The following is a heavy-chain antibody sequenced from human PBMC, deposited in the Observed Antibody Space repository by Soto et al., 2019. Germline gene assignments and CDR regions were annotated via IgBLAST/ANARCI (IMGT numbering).Heavy chain of an antibody. CDR3: AKGFRHSSGWRIFDY. CDR1: GFTFSSYG. CDR2: ISYDGSNK. D-gene: IGHD6-19*01. Sequence: GGSLRLSCAASGFTFSSYGMHWVRQAPGKGLEWVAVISYDGSNKYYADSVKGRFTISRDNSKNTLYLQMNSLRAEDTAVYYCAKGFRHSSGWRIFDYWGQGTLVTVSS. V-gene: IGHV3-30*18. J-gene: IGHJ4*02.